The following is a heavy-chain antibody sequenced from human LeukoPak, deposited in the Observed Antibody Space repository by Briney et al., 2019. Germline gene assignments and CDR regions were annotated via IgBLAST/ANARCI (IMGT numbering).Heavy chain of an antibody. CDR2: IWYDASSQ. CDR1: GFSFSTYG. CDR3: ARDCSSTSCYPYYYYGMDV. V-gene: IGHV3-33*01. J-gene: IGHJ6*02. D-gene: IGHD2-2*01. Sequence: GGSLRLSCAASGFSFSTYGMHWVRQAPGKGLEWVAMIWYDASSQHYADSVKGRFTISRDTSKNTLYLQMNSLRAEDTAVYYCARDCSSTSCYPYYYYGMDVWGQGTTVTVSS.